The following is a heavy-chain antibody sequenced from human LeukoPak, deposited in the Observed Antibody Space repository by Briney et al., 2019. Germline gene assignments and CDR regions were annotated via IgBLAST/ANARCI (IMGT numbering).Heavy chain of an antibody. Sequence: GGSLRLSCAASGFTVSSNYMSWVRQAPGKGLEWVSVIYSGGSTYYADSVKGRFTISRDNSKNTLYLQMNSLRAEDTAVYYCAREGGYYYDRGYFDYWGQGALVTVSS. J-gene: IGHJ4*02. CDR3: AREGGYYYDRGYFDY. CDR2: IYSGGST. D-gene: IGHD3-22*01. V-gene: IGHV3-53*01. CDR1: GFTVSSNY.